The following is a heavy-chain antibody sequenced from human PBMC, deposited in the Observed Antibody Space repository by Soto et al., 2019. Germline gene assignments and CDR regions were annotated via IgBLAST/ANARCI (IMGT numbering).Heavy chain of an antibody. CDR1: GFTFSSYG. D-gene: IGHD1-26*01. CDR3: ARGTARIVGATTFY. Sequence: QVQLVESGGGVVQPGGSLRLSCAASGFTFSSYGMHWVRQAPGKGLEWVAVIWYDGSNKYYADSVKGRFTISRDNSKNTLYLQMNSLRAEDTAVYYCARGTARIVGATTFYWGQGTLVTVSS. V-gene: IGHV3-33*01. CDR2: IWYDGSNK. J-gene: IGHJ4*02.